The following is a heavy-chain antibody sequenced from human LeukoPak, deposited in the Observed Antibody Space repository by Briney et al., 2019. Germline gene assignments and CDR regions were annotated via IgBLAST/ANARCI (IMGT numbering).Heavy chain of an antibody. CDR1: GGSFSGYS. CDR3: ARPRLLYGSGPILV. Sequence: SETLSLTCAVYGGSFSGYSWTWIRHSPGKGLGWIGEFSHSGFPIYNPSLAGRATISIDASKNQFSLRLSSMTAADTAVYYCARPRLLYGSGPILVWGQGTLVTVSS. J-gene: IGHJ4*02. D-gene: IGHD3-10*01. CDR2: FSHSGFP. V-gene: IGHV4-34*01.